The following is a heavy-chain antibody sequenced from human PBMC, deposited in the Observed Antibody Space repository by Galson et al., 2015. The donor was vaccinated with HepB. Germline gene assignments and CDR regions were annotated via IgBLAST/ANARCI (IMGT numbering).Heavy chain of an antibody. CDR3: AREERTPPPYSSSWYYNWFDP. Sequence: SVKVSCKASGYTFTSYAMYWVRQAPGQRLEWMGWINAGNGNTKYSQKFQGRVTITRDTSASTAYMELSSLRSEDTAVYYCAREERTPPPYSSSWYYNWFDPWGQGTLVTVSS. V-gene: IGHV1-3*01. D-gene: IGHD6-13*01. J-gene: IGHJ5*02. CDR1: GYTFTSYA. CDR2: INAGNGNT.